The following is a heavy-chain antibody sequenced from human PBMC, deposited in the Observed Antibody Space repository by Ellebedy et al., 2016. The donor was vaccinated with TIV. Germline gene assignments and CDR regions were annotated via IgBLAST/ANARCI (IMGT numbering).Heavy chain of an antibody. CDR1: GGSISNSDYY. J-gene: IGHJ4*02. Sequence: MPGGSLRLSCTVSGGSISNSDYYWNWIRQPPGKGLEYIGSVYYSGSPYYNPSFKSRVTLSADTSKNQFSLNLRTVTAADTAVYYCARTDPWQPIDDWGQGTLVTVSS. V-gene: IGHV4-39*01. CDR2: VYYSGSP. CDR3: ARTDPWQPIDD. D-gene: IGHD2-21*02.